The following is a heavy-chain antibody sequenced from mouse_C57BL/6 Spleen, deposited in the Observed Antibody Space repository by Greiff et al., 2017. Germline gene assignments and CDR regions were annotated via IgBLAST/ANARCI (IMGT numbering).Heavy chain of an antibody. CDR3: ARLGIKNYCGSIYGY. V-gene: IGHV1-64*01. CDR1: GYTFTSYW. Sequence: QVQLQQPGAELVKPGASVKLSCKASGYTFTSYWMHWVKQRPVQGLEWIGMIHPYSGSTNYNEKFKSKATLTVDKASSTAYMQLSSLTSEDSAVYYCARLGIKNYCGSIYGYWGQGTTLTVSS. CDR2: IHPYSGST. J-gene: IGHJ2*01. D-gene: IGHD1-1*01.